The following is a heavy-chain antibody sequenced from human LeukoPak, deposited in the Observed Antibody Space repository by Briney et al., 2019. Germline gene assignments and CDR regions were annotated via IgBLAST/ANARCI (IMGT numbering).Heavy chain of an antibody. J-gene: IGHJ6*04. V-gene: IGHV3-48*03. Sequence: PGGSLRLSCAASGFTLSSYELNWVRQAPGKGLEWVSYISRSGSTINYADSVKGRFTMSRDNAKNSLDLHMNSLRAEDTAVYYCAELGITMIGGVWGKGTTVTISS. D-gene: IGHD3-10*02. CDR3: AELGITMIGGV. CDR1: GFTLSSYE. CDR2: ISRSGSTI.